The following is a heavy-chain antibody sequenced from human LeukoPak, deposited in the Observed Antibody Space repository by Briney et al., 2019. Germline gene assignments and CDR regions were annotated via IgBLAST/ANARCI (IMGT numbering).Heavy chain of an antibody. V-gene: IGHV3-23*01. D-gene: IGHD6-19*01. J-gene: IGHJ4*02. CDR1: GGTFSSYA. CDR3: AEDHSSGWFDD. Sequence: GASVKVSCKASGGTFSSYAMSWVRQAPGKGLEWVSAISGSGGSTYYADSVKGRFTISRDNSKNTLYLQMNSLRAEDTAVYYCAEDHSSGWFDDWGQGTLVTVSS. CDR2: ISGSGGST.